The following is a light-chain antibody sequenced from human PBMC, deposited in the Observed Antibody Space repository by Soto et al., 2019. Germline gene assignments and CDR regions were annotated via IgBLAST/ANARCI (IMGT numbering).Light chain of an antibody. J-gene: IGKJ1*01. CDR3: QQYNSYRT. V-gene: IGKV1-5*01. Sequence: DIPLTHSASTLSAYVGDRVAITCRASQSINIWLAWYQQKPGKAPKLLIYDASRLESGVPLRFSGSGSGTEFTLTINSLQPDDSATYYCQQYNSYRTFGQGTKVDIK. CDR2: DAS. CDR1: QSINIW.